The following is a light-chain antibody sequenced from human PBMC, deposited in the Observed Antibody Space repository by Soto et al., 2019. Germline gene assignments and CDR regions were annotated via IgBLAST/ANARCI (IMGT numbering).Light chain of an antibody. CDR2: NVN. Sequence: QSALTQPPSASGSPGQAVAISCSGSSRDIHGYNFSSWSHVRPGDAPHLPIYNVNGLPSGAPRRFSGSKTGNTASLTFSGLQAVDEADYYCSSYPDTNICVFGPGTKVTVL. V-gene: IGLV2-8*01. J-gene: IGLJ1*01. CDR3: SSYPDTNICV. CDR1: SRDIHGYNF.